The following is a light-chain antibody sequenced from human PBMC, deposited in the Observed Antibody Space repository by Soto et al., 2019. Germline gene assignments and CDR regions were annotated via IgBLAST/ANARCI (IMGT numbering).Light chain of an antibody. V-gene: IGKV3-20*01. CDR3: QQYGSSSWT. J-gene: IGKJ1*01. Sequence: EIVLTQSPGPLSLSPGERATLSCRASQSFRGLLAWYQQKPGQAPRLLIYGASNRATGIPDRFSGSGSGTDFTLTISRLEPEDVAVYYCQQYGSSSWTLGQGTKVDIK. CDR2: GAS. CDR1: QSFRGL.